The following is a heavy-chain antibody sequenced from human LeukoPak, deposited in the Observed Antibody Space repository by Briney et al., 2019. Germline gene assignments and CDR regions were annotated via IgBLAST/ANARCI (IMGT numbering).Heavy chain of an antibody. CDR2: ISGSGGST. CDR3: AKVMDLENAFDI. J-gene: IGHJ3*02. CDR1: GFTFSSYA. V-gene: IGHV3-23*01. Sequence: KTGGSLRLSCAASGFTFSSYAMSWVRQAPGKGLEWVSAISGSGGSTYYADSVKGRFTISRDNSKNTLYLQMNSLRAEDTAVYYCAKVMDLENAFDIWGQGTMVTVSS. D-gene: IGHD3-3*01.